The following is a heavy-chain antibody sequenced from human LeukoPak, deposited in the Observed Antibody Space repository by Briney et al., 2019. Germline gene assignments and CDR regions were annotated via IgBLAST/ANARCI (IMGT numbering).Heavy chain of an antibody. CDR1: GGSISSYY. CDR2: IYYSGST. J-gene: IGHJ5*02. D-gene: IGHD2/OR15-2a*01. Sequence: PSETLSLTCTVSGGSISSYYWSWIRQPPGKGLEWIGYIYYSGSTNYNPSLKSRVTISVDTSKNQFSLKLSSVTAADTAVYYCARVIFSSNWFATWGQSTLVTVSS. V-gene: IGHV4-59*01. CDR3: ARVIFSSNWFAT.